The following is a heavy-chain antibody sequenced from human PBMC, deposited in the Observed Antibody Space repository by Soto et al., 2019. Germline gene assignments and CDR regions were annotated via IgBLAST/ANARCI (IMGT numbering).Heavy chain of an antibody. V-gene: IGHV3-21*01. J-gene: IGHJ3*02. CDR3: ARPPEGHGAFDI. CDR1: GFTFSSYS. Sequence: GGSLRLCCAASGFTFSSYSMNWVRQAPGKGLEWVSSISSSSSYIYYADSVKGRFTISRDNAKNSLYLQMNSLRAEDTAVYYCARPPEGHGAFDIWGQGTMVTVSS. CDR2: ISSSSSYI.